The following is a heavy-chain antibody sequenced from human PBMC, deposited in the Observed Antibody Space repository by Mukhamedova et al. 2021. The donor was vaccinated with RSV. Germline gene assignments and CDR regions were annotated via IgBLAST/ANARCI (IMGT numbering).Heavy chain of an antibody. CDR2: IIPILGIA. J-gene: IGHJ3*02. CDR3: ARLARGAFDI. Sequence: GRIIPILGIANYAQKFQGRVTITADKSTSTAYMELSSLRSEDTAVYYCARLARGAFDIWGQGTMVTVSP. D-gene: IGHD1-26*01. V-gene: IGHV1-69*02.